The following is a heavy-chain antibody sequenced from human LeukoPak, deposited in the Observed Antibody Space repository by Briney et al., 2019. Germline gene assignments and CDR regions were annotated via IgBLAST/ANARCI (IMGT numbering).Heavy chain of an antibody. V-gene: IGHV4-59*01. J-gene: IGHJ3*02. Sequence: SETLSLTCTVSGGSISSYYWSWIRQPPGKGLEWIGYIYYSGSTNYNPSLKSRVTISVDTSKNQFSLKLSSVTAADTAVYYCARHIPIYSLYAFDIWAKGQWSPSLQ. CDR1: GGSISSYY. CDR3: ARHIPIYSLYAFDI. CDR2: IYYSGST. D-gene: IGHD5-18*01.